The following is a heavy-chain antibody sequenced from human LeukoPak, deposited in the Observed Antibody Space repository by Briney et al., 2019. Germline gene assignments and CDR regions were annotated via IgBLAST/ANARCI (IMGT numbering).Heavy chain of an antibody. D-gene: IGHD6-19*01. CDR3: AKVPAGNKVEY. CDR1: GVTFTNYA. V-gene: IGHV3-23*01. Sequence: GGSLRLSCAASGVTFTNYAMTWVRQAPGKGLEWVSGISISGGSTDYADSVKGRFTISRDNSKNTLYPQMNSLRAEDTAVYYCAKVPAGNKVEYWGQGTLVTVSS. J-gene: IGHJ4*02. CDR2: ISISGGST.